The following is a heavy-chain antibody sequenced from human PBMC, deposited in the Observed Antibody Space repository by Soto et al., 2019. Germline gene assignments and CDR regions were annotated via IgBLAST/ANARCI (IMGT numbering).Heavy chain of an antibody. J-gene: IGHJ4*02. CDR1: GHTFTIDC. D-gene: IGHD1-26*01. CDR2: ISGYNGHT. Sequence: QVQLVQSGAEVKKPGASVKVSCRASGHTFTIDCINWVRQAPGQGLEWMGWISGYNGHTNYAQKFQGRVTMTADTSTSTAYMDLRSLRSDDTAVYYCARLRYSGTYFFDSWGQGTLVTVSS. CDR3: ARLRYSGTYFFDS. V-gene: IGHV1-18*01.